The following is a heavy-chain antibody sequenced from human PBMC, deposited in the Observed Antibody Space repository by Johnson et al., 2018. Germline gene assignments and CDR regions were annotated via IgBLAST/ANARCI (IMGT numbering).Heavy chain of an antibody. CDR3: AKDAEYSYGYDYYYYGMDV. D-gene: IGHD5-18*01. CDR1: GFTFSSYA. V-gene: IGHV3-30*04. Sequence: QVQLVQSGGGLVKPGGSLRLSCAASGFTFSSYAMHWVRQAPGKGLEWVAVISYDGSNKYYADSVKGRFTISRDNSKNTLYLQMNSLRAEDTAVYYCAKDAEYSYGYDYYYYGMDVWGQGTTVTVSS. J-gene: IGHJ6*02. CDR2: ISYDGSNK.